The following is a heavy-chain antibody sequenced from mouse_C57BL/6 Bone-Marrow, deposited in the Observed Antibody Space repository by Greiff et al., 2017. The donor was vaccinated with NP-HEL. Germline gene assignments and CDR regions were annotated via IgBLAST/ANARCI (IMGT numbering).Heavy chain of an antibody. Sequence: DVKLQESGPGLVKPSQSLSLTCSVTGYSITSGYYWNWIRQFPGNKLEWMGYISYDGSNNYNPSLKNRISITRDTSKNQFFLKLNSVTTEDTATYYCARGGLLRPMDYWGQGTSVTVSS. CDR2: ISYDGSN. J-gene: IGHJ4*01. CDR3: ARGGLLRPMDY. V-gene: IGHV3-6*01. CDR1: GYSITSGYY. D-gene: IGHD1-2*01.